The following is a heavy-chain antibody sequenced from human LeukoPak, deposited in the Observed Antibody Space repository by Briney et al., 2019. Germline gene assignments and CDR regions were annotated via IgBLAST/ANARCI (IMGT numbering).Heavy chain of an antibody. CDR2: ISPNSGGT. V-gene: IGHV1-2*02. J-gene: IGHJ2*01. CDR1: GYTFTGYY. CDR3: ARDPQAARPSWYFDL. Sequence: ASVKVSCKASGYTFTGYYMHWVRQAPGQGLERMEWISPNSGGTNYAQKFQGRVTMTRDTSISTAYMELSRLRSDDTAVYYCARDPQAARPSWYFDLWGRGTLVTVSS. D-gene: IGHD6-6*01.